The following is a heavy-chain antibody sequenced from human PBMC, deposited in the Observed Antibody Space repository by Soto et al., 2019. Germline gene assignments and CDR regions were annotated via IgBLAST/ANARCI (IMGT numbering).Heavy chain of an antibody. Sequence: SSETLSLTCSVFGDSLTIGGHYWTWTRQPPGKGLEWIGYVYHTGTTTYSPSLKSRVTISVDTSMNQISLKLSSVTAADTAFYYCARLGGYYQSLDTWGQGTLVTVSS. J-gene: IGHJ5*02. CDR1: GDSLTIGGHY. V-gene: IGHV4-61*08. CDR3: ARLGGYYQSLDT. D-gene: IGHD3-22*01. CDR2: VYHTGTT.